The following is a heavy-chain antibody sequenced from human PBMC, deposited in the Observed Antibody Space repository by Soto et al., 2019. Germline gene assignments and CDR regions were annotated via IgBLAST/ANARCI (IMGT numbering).Heavy chain of an antibody. CDR3: ATPVGSYHAFDI. Sequence: ASVKVSCKVSGYTLTELSMHWVLQAPGKGLEWMGGFDPEDGETIYAQKFQGRVTMTEDTSTDTAYMELSSLRSEDTAVYYCATPVGSYHAFDIWGQGTMVTVSS. CDR2: FDPEDGET. D-gene: IGHD1-26*01. V-gene: IGHV1-24*01. J-gene: IGHJ3*02. CDR1: GYTLTELS.